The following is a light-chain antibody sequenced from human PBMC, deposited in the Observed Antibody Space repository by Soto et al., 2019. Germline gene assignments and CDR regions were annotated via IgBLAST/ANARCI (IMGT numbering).Light chain of an antibody. V-gene: IGKV3-15*01. CDR3: QQYNNWPPQIT. Sequence: EIVMTQSPATLSVSPGERATLSCRASQSVSSNLAWYQQKPGQAPRLLIYGASTRATGLPARFSGSGSGTEFTLTISSLQSEDFAVYYCQQYNNWPPQITFGQGIRLEIK. CDR2: GAS. CDR1: QSVSSN. J-gene: IGKJ5*01.